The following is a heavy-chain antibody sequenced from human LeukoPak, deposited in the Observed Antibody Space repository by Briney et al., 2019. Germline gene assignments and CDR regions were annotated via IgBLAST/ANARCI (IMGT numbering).Heavy chain of an antibody. J-gene: IGHJ6*03. V-gene: IGHV1-18*04. CDR3: ARDYYYYYMDV. CDR1: GYTFTGYY. Sequence: ASVKVSCKASGYTFTGYYMHWVRQAPGQGLEWMGWISAYNGNTNYAQKLQGRVTMTTDTSTSTAYMELRSLRSDDTAVYYCARDYYYYYMDVWGKGTTVTVS. CDR2: ISAYNGNT.